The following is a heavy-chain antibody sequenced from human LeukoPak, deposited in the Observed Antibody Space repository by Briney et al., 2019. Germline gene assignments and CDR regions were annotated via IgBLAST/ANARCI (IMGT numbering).Heavy chain of an antibody. Sequence: GGSLRLSCADSGFTFSSYSMNWVRQAPGKGLEWVSYISSSSSTIYYADSVRGRFTISRDNGKNSLYLQMNSLRAEDTAVYYCASSTPEYLYYYMDVWGKGTTVTVSS. J-gene: IGHJ6*03. CDR3: ASSTPEYLYYYMDV. V-gene: IGHV3-48*01. CDR1: GFTFSSYS. CDR2: ISSSSSTI. D-gene: IGHD2/OR15-2a*01.